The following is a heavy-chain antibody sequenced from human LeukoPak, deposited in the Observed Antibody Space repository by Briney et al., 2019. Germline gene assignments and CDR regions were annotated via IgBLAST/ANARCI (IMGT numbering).Heavy chain of an antibody. CDR2: IYTSGST. Sequence: SETLSLTCTVSGGSISSGSYYWSWIRQPAGKGLEWIGRIYTSGSTNYNPSLKSRVTISVDTSKNQFSLKLSSVTAADTAVYYCARAGYSYVKEAIFDYWGQGTLVTVSS. CDR3: ARAGYSYVKEAIFDY. D-gene: IGHD5-18*01. J-gene: IGHJ4*02. V-gene: IGHV4-61*02. CDR1: GGSISSGSYY.